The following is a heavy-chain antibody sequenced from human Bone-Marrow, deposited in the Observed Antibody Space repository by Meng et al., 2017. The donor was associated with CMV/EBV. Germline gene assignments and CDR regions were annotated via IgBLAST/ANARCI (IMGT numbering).Heavy chain of an antibody. J-gene: IGHJ5*02. CDR1: GGSISSYY. Sequence: GSLRLSCTVSGGSISSYYWSWIRQPPGKGLEWIGYIYYSGSTNYNPSLKSRVTISVDTSKTRFSLKLSSVTAADTAVYYCARGPEGRGYFDWSGRFEPWGQGTLVTVSS. CDR2: IYYSGST. D-gene: IGHD3-9*01. CDR3: ARGPEGRGYFDWSGRFEP. V-gene: IGHV4-59*01.